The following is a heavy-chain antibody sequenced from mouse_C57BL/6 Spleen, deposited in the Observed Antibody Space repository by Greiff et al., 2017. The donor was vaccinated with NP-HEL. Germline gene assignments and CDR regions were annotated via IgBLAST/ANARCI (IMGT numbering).Heavy chain of an antibody. V-gene: IGHV2-5*01. Sequence: VKLVESGPGLVQPSQSLSITCTVSGFSLTSYGVHWVRQSPGKGLEWLGVIWRGGSTDYNAAFMSRLSITKDNSKSQVFFKMNSLQADDTAIYYCAKNGYGSSYGYFDVWGTGTTVTVSS. CDR3: AKNGYGSSYGYFDV. D-gene: IGHD1-1*01. J-gene: IGHJ1*03. CDR2: IWRGGST. CDR1: GFSLTSYG.